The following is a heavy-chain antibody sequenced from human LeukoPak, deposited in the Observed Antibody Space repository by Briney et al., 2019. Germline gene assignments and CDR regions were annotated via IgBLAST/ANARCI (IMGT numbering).Heavy chain of an antibody. Sequence: PSETLSLTCNVSGYSISSGYYWGWIRQPPGKGLQWIGSIYNTGSTYYNPSLKSRITISVDTSKNQFSLRVTSVTATDTAVYYCARVPPHYYGTGSPDWGQGTLDTVSA. CDR2: IYNTGST. D-gene: IGHD3-10*01. CDR1: GYSISSGYY. CDR3: ARVPPHYYGTGSPD. J-gene: IGHJ4*02. V-gene: IGHV4-38-2*02.